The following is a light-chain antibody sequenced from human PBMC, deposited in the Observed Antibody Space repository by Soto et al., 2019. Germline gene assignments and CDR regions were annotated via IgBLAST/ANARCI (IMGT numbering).Light chain of an antibody. CDR3: TTYNNSPWT. V-gene: IGKV1-5*03. CDR1: QSINSW. Sequence: DIQMTQSPSTLSASVGDRVTITCRASQSINSWLAWYQQKPGKAPKLLIYKASSLESGVPSRFSGSVSATEFTLTISSLQPDDFANYSCTTYNNSPWTLGPGPKVDIK. CDR2: KAS. J-gene: IGKJ1*01.